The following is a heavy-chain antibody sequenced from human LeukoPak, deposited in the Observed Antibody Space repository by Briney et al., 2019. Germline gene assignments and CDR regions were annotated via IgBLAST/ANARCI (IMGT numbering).Heavy chain of an antibody. CDR1: GYSISSSNW. CDR3: ARGTRVWFDP. J-gene: IGHJ5*02. V-gene: IGHV4-28*03. Sequence: PSDTLSLTCAVSGYSISSSNWWGWIRQPPGKGLEWIGYIYYSGSTYYNPSLKSRVTMSVDTSKNQFSPKLSSVTAADTAVYYCARGTRVWFDPWGQGTLVTVSS. D-gene: IGHD4-17*01. CDR2: IYYSGST.